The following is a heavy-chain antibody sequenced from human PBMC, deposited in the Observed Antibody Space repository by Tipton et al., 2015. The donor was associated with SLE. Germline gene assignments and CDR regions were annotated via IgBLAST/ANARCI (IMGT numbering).Heavy chain of an antibody. CDR3: ARDRGGSYRENAFDI. CDR2: ISYDGSNK. V-gene: IGHV3-30*04. Sequence: RSLRLSCAASGFTFSSYAMHWVRQAPGKGLEWVAVISYDGSNKYYADSVKGRFTISRDNSKNTLYLQMNSLRAEDTAVYYCARDRGGSYRENAFDIWGQGTMVTVSS. CDR1: GFTFSSYA. J-gene: IGHJ3*02. D-gene: IGHD1-26*01.